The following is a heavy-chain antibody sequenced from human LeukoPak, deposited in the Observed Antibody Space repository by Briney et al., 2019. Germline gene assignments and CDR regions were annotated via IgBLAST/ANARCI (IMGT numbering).Heavy chain of an antibody. J-gene: IGHJ4*02. V-gene: IGHV4-61*02. CDR3: ARELRGSGWSHFDY. Sequence: SQTLSLTCTVSGGSISSGSYYWSWIRQPAGKGLEWIGRIYTSGSTNYNPSLKSRVTISVDTSKNQFSLKLSSVTAADTAVYYCARELRGSGWSHFDYWGQGTLVTVSS. CDR1: GGSISSGSYY. CDR2: IYTSGST. D-gene: IGHD6-19*01.